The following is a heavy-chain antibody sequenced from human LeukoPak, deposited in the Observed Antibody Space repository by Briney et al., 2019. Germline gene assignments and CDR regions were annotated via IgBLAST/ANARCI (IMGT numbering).Heavy chain of an antibody. D-gene: IGHD5-24*01. J-gene: IGHJ4*02. CDR2: IIPIFGTA. CDR3: ARLSGDGDNSYY. V-gene: IGHV1-69*13. Sequence: GASVKVSCKASGGTFSSYAISWVRQAPGQGLEWMGGIIPIFGTANCAQKFQGRVTITADESTSTAYMELSSLRSEDTAVYYCARLSGDGDNSYYWGQGTLVTVSS. CDR1: GGTFSSYA.